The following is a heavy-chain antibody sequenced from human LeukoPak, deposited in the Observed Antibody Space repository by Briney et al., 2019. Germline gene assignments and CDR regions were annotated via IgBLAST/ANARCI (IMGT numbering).Heavy chain of an antibody. Sequence: GASVKVSCKASGGTFSSYAISWVRQAPGQGLEWMGGIIPIFGTANYAQKFQGRVTITTDESTSTAYMELSSLRSEDTAVYYCAREWYYYDSSGYPSAFDIWGQGTMVTVSS. D-gene: IGHD3-22*01. J-gene: IGHJ3*02. CDR1: GGTFSSYA. V-gene: IGHV1-69*05. CDR3: AREWYYYDSSGYPSAFDI. CDR2: IIPIFGTA.